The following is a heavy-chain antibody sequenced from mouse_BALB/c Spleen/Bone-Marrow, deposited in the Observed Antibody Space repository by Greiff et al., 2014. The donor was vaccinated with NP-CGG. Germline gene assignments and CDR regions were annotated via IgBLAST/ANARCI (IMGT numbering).Heavy chain of an antibody. V-gene: IGHV14-3*02. D-gene: IGHD1-1*01. CDR2: IGPANGNT. J-gene: IGHJ3*01. CDR3: APYYYGSSLFAY. CDR1: GFSIKDTY. Sequence: VQLQQSGAELVKPGASVKLSCTASGFSIKDTYMHWVKQRPEQGLEWIGRIGPANGNTKYDPKFQGKATITADTSSNTAYLQLSSLTSEDTAVYYCAPYYYGSSLFAYWGQGTLVTVSA.